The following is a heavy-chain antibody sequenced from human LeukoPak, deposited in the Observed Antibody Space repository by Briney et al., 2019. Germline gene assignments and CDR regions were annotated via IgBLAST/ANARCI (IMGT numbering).Heavy chain of an antibody. V-gene: IGHV4-59*08. CDR3: ARQGIDAFDI. Sequence: PSETLSLTCTVSGGSMSSQYGSWLRHPPGKGLEWLAYIYYTGTSNYNPSLKSRVTISVDTSKNQISLRLSSVTAADPAVYYCARQGIDAFDIWGQGALVTVSS. CDR1: GGSMSSQY. CDR2: IYYTGTS. J-gene: IGHJ3*02.